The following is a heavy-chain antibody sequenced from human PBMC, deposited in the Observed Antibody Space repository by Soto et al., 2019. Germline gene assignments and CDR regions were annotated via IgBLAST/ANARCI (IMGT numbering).Heavy chain of an antibody. CDR2: ISGSGGST. J-gene: IGHJ5*02. Sequence: GGSLRLSCAASGFTFSTYAMSWVRQAPGKGLEWVSGISGSGGSTYYADSVKGRFTISRDNSKNTLYLQMNSLRAEDTAVYYCAKVVGATTSVLFDPWGQGTLVTVSS. CDR3: AKVVGATTSVLFDP. V-gene: IGHV3-23*01. CDR1: GFTFSTYA. D-gene: IGHD1-26*01.